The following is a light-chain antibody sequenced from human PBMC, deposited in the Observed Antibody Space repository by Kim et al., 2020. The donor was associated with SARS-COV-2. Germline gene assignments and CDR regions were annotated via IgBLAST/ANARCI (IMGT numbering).Light chain of an antibody. CDR2: GTS. Sequence: LFPGDRATLSCSASQSVSKNYLSWYQQSPGRAPTVLIYGTSNRATGIPDRFSGSGSGTDFTLTISSLDPEDFGVYYCQQYGSSPTFGQGTKVDIK. J-gene: IGKJ1*01. V-gene: IGKV3-20*01. CDR3: QQYGSSPT. CDR1: QSVSKNY.